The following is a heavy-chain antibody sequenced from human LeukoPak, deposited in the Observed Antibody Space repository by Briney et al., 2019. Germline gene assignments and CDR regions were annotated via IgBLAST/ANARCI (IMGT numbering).Heavy chain of an antibody. CDR3: AKSVQWELLSPLDY. Sequence: ASVKVSCKASGYTFTSYYMHWVRQAPGQGLEWMGIINPSGGSTSYAQKFQGRVTMTRDTSTSTVYMELSSLRAEDTALYYCAKSVQWELLSPLDYWGQGTLVTVSS. CDR2: INPSGGST. CDR1: GYTFTSYY. J-gene: IGHJ4*02. V-gene: IGHV1-46*01. D-gene: IGHD1-26*01.